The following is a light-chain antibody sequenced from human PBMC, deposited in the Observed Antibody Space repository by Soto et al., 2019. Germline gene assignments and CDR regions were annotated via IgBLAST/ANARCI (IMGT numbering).Light chain of an antibody. V-gene: IGKV3-11*01. CDR3: QQRTNWPPSIT. Sequence: EIVLTQSPGTLSLSPGERATLSFMASQSVSSYLAWYQQKPGQAPRLLIYGASNRATGIPARFSGSGSGTDFTLTISSLEPEDFAVYYCQQRTNWPPSITFGQGTRLEIK. CDR2: GAS. CDR1: QSVSSY. J-gene: IGKJ5*01.